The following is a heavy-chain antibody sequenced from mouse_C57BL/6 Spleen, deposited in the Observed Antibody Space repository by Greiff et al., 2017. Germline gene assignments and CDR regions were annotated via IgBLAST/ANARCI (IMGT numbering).Heavy chain of an antibody. J-gene: IGHJ4*01. CDR1: GYTFTSYW. CDR3: ARDLKDYAMDY. Sequence: QVQLKQSGAELAKPGASVKLSCKASGYTFTSYWMHWVKQRPGQGLEWIGYINPSSGYTKYNQKFEDKATLTADKSSSTAYIQLSSLTYEDAAVYYYARDLKDYAMDYWGQGTSVTVSS. CDR2: INPSSGYT. D-gene: IGHD1-3*01. V-gene: IGHV1-7*01.